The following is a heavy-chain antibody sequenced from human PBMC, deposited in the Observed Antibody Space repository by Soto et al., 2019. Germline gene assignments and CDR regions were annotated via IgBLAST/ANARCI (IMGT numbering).Heavy chain of an antibody. D-gene: IGHD3-16*02. CDR1: GGSFSGYY. V-gene: IGHV4-34*01. CDR2: INHSGST. Sequence: SETLSLTCAVYGGSFSGYYWSWIRQPPGKGLEWIGEINHSGSTNYNPSLKSRVTISVDTSRNQFSLKLSSVTAADTAVYYCARAVLGELSLYEGISVPRFDYWGQGTLVTVSS. J-gene: IGHJ4*02. CDR3: ARAVLGELSLYEGISVPRFDY.